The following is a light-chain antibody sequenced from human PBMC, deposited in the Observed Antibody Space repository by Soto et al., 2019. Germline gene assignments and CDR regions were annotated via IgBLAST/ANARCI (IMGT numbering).Light chain of an antibody. CDR2: EVR. Sequence: QSALTQPASVSGSPGQSITISCTGTSRDIGGYDYVSWYQQRPGKAPKLMIYEVRYRPSGVSNRFSGSKSGNTASLTISGLQAEDEAVYYCCSYTRTSNHYFFGSGTKVTVL. CDR1: SRDIGGYDY. CDR3: CSYTRTSNHYF. V-gene: IGLV2-14*01. J-gene: IGLJ1*01.